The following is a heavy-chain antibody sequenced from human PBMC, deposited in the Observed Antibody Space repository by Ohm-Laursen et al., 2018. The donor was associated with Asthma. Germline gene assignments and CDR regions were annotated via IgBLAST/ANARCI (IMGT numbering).Heavy chain of an antibody. CDR3: ARNDFWSGYISWEFDY. Sequence: SSVKVSCKASGGTFSSYAISWVRQAPGQGLEWMGGIIPIFGTANYAQKFQGRVTITADESTSTAYMELSSLRSEDTAVYYCARNDFWSGYISWEFDYWGQGTLVTVSS. CDR1: GGTFSSYA. V-gene: IGHV1-69*01. CDR2: IIPIFGTA. D-gene: IGHD3-3*01. J-gene: IGHJ4*02.